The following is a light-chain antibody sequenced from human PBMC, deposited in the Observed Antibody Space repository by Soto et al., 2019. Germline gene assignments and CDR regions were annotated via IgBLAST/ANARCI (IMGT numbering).Light chain of an antibody. CDR1: QSVSSSY. CDR3: QQYSTSPYT. CDR2: DAS. V-gene: IGKV3-20*01. J-gene: IGKJ2*01. Sequence: EIVLTQSPGTLSLSPGERATLSCRASQSVSSSYLAWYQQKPGQAPRLLIYDASSRATGIPDRFSGSGSETDFTLTISRLEPEDFAVYYCQQYSTSPYTFGQGTKLEIK.